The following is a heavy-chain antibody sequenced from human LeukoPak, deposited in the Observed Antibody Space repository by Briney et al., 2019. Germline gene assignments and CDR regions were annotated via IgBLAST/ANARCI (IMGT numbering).Heavy chain of an antibody. CDR2: VNGNGGKT. D-gene: IGHD5-18*01. V-gene: IGHV3-23*01. J-gene: IGHJ4*02. CDR1: GFTFSSYA. Sequence: GGSLRLSCAASGFTFSSYAMSWVRQAPGKGLEWVSAVNGNGGKTYYGDSVKGRFTISRDNSKNTVFLQMNSLRAEDTAIYHCARGYIQLSNWGQGTLVTVSS. CDR3: ARGYIQLSN.